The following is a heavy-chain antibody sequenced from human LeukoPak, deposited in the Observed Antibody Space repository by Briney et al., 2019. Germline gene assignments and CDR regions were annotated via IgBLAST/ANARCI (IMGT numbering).Heavy chain of an antibody. D-gene: IGHD2-2*01. CDR2: VNSNSGDT. V-gene: IGHV1-2*02. CDR1: GYSFTGYY. Sequence: ASVKVSCKASGYSFTGYYLHWVRQAPGQGLEWMGWVNSNSGDTKFAQKFQGRVTMTRDTSISTAYMELSSLISDDMAVYYCARDQGDYYCTSTSCSGGAFDFWGQRTMVTVSS. J-gene: IGHJ3*01. CDR3: ARDQGDYYCTSTSCSGGAFDF.